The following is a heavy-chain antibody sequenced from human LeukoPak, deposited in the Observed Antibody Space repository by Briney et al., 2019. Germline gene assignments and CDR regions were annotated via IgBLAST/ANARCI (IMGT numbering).Heavy chain of an antibody. D-gene: IGHD4-17*01. J-gene: IGHJ6*04. CDR1: EFTFSSYE. CDR3: ARDDGDYHYYYGMDV. Sequence: GGSLRLSCAASEFTFSSYEMNWVRQAPGKGLEWVSYISSSGSTIYYADSVKGRFTISRDNAKNSLYLQMNSLRAEDTAVYYCARDDGDYHYYYGMDVWGKGTTVTVSS. V-gene: IGHV3-48*03. CDR2: ISSSGSTI.